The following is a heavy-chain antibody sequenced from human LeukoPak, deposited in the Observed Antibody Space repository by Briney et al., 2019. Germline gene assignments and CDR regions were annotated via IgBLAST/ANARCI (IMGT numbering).Heavy chain of an antibody. CDR3: ARAGSSDAFDI. V-gene: IGHV3-64*01. Sequence: GALRPSLAAFGFTFQRFGMAWVRQASGQGLEHVSAISSNGGSTYYANSVKGRFTISRDNSKNTLYLQMGSLRAEDMAVYYCARAGSSDAFDIWGQGTMVTVSS. J-gene: IGHJ3*02. CDR1: GFTFQRFG. CDR2: ISSNGGST. D-gene: IGHD3-10*01.